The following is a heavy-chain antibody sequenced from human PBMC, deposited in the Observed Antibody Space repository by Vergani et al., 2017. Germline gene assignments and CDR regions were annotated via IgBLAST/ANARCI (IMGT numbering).Heavy chain of an antibody. CDR2: IIPILGIA. V-gene: IGHV1-69*09. J-gene: IGHJ4*02. CDR3: ASAMTTVTTLFRYYFDY. D-gene: IGHD4-17*01. Sequence: QVQLVQSGAEVKKPGASVKVSCKASGYTFTSYYMHWVRQAPGQGLEWMGRIIPILGIANYAQKFQGRVTITADKSTSTAYMELSSLRSEDTAVYYCASAMTTVTTLFRYYFDYWGQGTLVTVSS. CDR1: GYTFTSYY.